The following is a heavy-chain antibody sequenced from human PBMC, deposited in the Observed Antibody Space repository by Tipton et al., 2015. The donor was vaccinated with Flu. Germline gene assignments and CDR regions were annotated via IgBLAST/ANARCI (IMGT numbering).Heavy chain of an antibody. CDR3: ARDTVGANYFDY. CDR2: IYHSGST. D-gene: IGHD1-26*01. Sequence: TLSLTCTVSGYSISSGYYWGWIRQPPGKGLEWIGSIYHSGSTYYNPSLKSRVTISVDTSKNQFSLKLSSVTAADTAVYYCARDTVGANYFDYWGQGTLVTVSS. V-gene: IGHV4-38-2*02. CDR1: GYSISSGYY. J-gene: IGHJ4*02.